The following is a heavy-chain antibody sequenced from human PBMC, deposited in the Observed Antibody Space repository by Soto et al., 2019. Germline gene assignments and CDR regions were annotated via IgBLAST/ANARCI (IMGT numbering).Heavy chain of an antibody. Sequence: QVQLVQSGAEVKKPGSSVKVSCKASGGTFSSYTISWVRQAPGQGLEWMGRIIPILGIANYAQKFQGRVTITADKSTSTAYMELSSLRSEDTAVYYCARDGHYSNRPIETWGQGPLVTVSS. V-gene: IGHV1-69*08. CDR3: ARDGHYSNRPIET. CDR2: IIPILGIA. CDR1: GGTFSSYT. D-gene: IGHD4-4*01. J-gene: IGHJ5*02.